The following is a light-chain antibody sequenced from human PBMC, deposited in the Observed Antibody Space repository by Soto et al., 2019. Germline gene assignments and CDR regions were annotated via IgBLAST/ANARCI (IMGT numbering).Light chain of an antibody. CDR2: DAS. Sequence: AIQLTQSPSSLSASVGDRVTITCRASQGISSALAWYQQKPGKAPKLLIYDASSLESGVPSRFSGIGSGTDFTLTISSLQPEDFATYYCLQFNSYPLTFGPGTKVDIK. CDR1: QGISSA. V-gene: IGKV1-13*02. J-gene: IGKJ3*01. CDR3: LQFNSYPLT.